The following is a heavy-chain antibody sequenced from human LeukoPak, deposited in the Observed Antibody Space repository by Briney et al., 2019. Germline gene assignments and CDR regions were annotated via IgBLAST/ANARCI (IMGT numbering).Heavy chain of an antibody. Sequence: GASVKVSCKASGGTFSSYAISWVRQAPGQGPEWMGGIIPIFGTANYAQKFQGRVTITADESTSTAYMELSSLRSEDTAVYYCARAYSSSWYRRDWFDPWGQGTLVTVSS. D-gene: IGHD6-13*01. J-gene: IGHJ5*02. CDR3: ARAYSSSWYRRDWFDP. CDR1: GGTFSSYA. V-gene: IGHV1-69*13. CDR2: IIPIFGTA.